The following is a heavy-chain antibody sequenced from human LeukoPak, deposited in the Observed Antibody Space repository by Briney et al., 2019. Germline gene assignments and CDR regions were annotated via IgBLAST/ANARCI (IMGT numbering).Heavy chain of an antibody. CDR3: AKPYSYGYDY. J-gene: IGHJ4*02. CDR2: IRYDGSYK. V-gene: IGHV3-30*02. CDR1: GFTFSSYG. Sequence: GGSLRLSCAASGFTFSSYGMHWVRQAPGKGLEWVAFIRYDGSYKYFADSVKGRFTISRDNSKNTLSLQMNGLRPEDTAVYYCAKPYSYGYDYWGQGTLVTVSS. D-gene: IGHD5-18*01.